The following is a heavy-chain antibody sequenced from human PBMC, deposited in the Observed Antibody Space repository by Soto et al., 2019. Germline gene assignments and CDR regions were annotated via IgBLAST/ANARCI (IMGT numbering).Heavy chain of an antibody. CDR1: GASISSSSYF. Sequence: SETLSLTCTVSGASISSSSYFWAWIRRTPGKGLEWIASIDYRGTTYKNPSLKSRVTISLDTSKNNFSLNLVSVTAADTALYYCSRRAPEGFDPWGQGTLVPVSS. CDR3: SRRAPEGFDP. CDR2: IDYRGTT. V-gene: IGHV4-39*02. J-gene: IGHJ5*02.